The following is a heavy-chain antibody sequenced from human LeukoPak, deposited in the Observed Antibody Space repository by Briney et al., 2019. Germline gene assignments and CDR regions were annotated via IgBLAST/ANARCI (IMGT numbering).Heavy chain of an antibody. Sequence: SETLSLTCTVSGGSVSSGSNYWSWIQQPPGKGLEWIGYIYYSGSTNYNPSLKSRVTISVDTSKNQFSLKLSSVTAADTAVYYCARDLRRDAFDIWGQGTMVTVSS. CDR2: IYYSGST. CDR1: GGSVSSGSNY. V-gene: IGHV4-61*01. CDR3: ARDLRRDAFDI. J-gene: IGHJ3*02.